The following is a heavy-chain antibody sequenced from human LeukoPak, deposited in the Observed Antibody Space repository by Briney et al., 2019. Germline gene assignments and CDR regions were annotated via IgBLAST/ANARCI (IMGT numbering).Heavy chain of an antibody. D-gene: IGHD4-17*01. CDR2: IWYDGSNK. CDR3: ARGYDYGDYGVVE. V-gene: IGHV3-33*01. CDR1: GFTFSNYG. J-gene: IGHJ4*02. Sequence: GGSLRPSCAASGFTFSNYGMHWVRQAPGKGLEWVAVIWYDGSNKYYSDSVSGRFTISRDNSKNTLYLQMNSLRAEDTAVYYCARGYDYGDYGVVEWGQGTLVTVSS.